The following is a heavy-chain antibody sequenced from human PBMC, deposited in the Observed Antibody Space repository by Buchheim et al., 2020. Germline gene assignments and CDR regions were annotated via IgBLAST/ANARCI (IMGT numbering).Heavy chain of an antibody. CDR1: GFTFSSYA. J-gene: IGHJ6*02. CDR3: ARDDIPRITMIVVVNYYYGMDV. D-gene: IGHD3-22*01. V-gene: IGHV3-30*04. Sequence: QVQLVESGGGVVQPGRSLRLSCAASGFTFSSYAMHWVRQAPGKGLEWVSVISYDGSNKFYADSVKGRFTISRDNSKNTLYLQMNSLIAEDTAVYYCARDDIPRITMIVVVNYYYGMDVWGQGTT. CDR2: ISYDGSNK.